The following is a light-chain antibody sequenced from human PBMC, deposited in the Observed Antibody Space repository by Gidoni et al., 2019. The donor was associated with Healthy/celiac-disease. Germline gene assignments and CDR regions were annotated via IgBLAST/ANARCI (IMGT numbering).Light chain of an antibody. CDR3: QQYGSSPLRT. V-gene: IGKV3-20*01. CDR1: QSVSRSY. Sequence: VLSQSPGALSLSPGESATLSCRASQSVSRSYLAWYQQKPGQAPRLLIYGASSRATGIPDRCSGSGSGTDFTLTISRLEPEDVAVYYCQQYGSSPLRTFGEGTKVEIK. J-gene: IGKJ4*01. CDR2: GAS.